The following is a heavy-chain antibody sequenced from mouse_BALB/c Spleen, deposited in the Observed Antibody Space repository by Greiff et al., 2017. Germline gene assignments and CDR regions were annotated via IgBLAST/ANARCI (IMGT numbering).Heavy chain of an antibody. V-gene: IGHV5-17*02. CDR3: ARDYWYFDV. Sequence: EVKLVESGGGLVQPGVSRKLSCAASGFTFSSFGMHWVRQAPEKGLEWVAYISSGSSTIYYADTVKGRFTISRDNPKNTLFLQMTSLRSEDTAMYYCARDYWYFDVWGAGTTVTVSS. CDR2: ISSGSSTI. CDR1: GFTFSSFG. J-gene: IGHJ1*01.